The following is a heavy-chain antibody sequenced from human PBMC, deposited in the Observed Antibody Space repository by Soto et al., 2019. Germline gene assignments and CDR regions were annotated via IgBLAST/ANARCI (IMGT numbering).Heavy chain of an antibody. J-gene: IGHJ5*02. V-gene: IGHV1-46*03. D-gene: IGHD2-15*01. CDR3: ASTTTGPGYCSGGSCYTTTRDNWFEP. Sequence: ASVKVSCKASGYTFTSYYMHWVRQAPGQGLEWMGIINPSGGSTSYAQKFQGRVTMTRDTSTSTVYMELSSLRSEDTAVYYCASTTTGPGYCSGGSCYTTTRDNWFEPWGQGTLVTVSS. CDR1: GYTFTSYY. CDR2: INPSGGST.